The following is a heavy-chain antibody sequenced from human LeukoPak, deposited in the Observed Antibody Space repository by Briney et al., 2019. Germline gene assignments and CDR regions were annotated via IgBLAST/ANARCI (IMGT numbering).Heavy chain of an antibody. D-gene: IGHD6-6*01. Sequence: SVKVSCKASGGTFSSYTISWMRQAPGQGLEWMGRIIPILGIANYAQKSQGRVTITADKSTSTAYMELSSLRSEDTAVYYCARDNSSAAGDYWGQGTLVTVSS. J-gene: IGHJ4*02. CDR3: ARDNSSAAGDY. CDR1: GGTFSSYT. V-gene: IGHV1-69*04. CDR2: IIPILGIA.